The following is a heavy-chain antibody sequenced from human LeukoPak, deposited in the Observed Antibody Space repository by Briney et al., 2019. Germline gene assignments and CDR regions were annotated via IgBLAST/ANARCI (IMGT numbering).Heavy chain of an antibody. CDR3: ARDPDY. J-gene: IGHJ4*02. CDR2: IYYSGST. V-gene: IGHV4-59*01. CDR1: GGSISSYY. Sequence: SETLSLTCTVSGGSISSYYWSWLRQPPGKGLEWIGYIYYSGSTNYNPSLESRVTISVDTSKNQFSLKLSSVTAADTAVYYCARDPDYWGQGTLVTVSS.